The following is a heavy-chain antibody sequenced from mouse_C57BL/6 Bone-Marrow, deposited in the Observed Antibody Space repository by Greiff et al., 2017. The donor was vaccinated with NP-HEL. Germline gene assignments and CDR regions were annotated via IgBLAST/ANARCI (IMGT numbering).Heavy chain of an antibody. V-gene: IGHV2-2*01. Sequence: QVQLKESGPGLVQPSQSLSITCTVSGFSLTSYGVHWVRQSPGKGLEWLGVIWSCGSTDYNAAFISRLSISKDNSKSQVSFKMNSLQADDTAIYYCARYPDYWGQGTSVTVSS. CDR2: IWSCGST. CDR1: GFSLTSYG. CDR3: ARYPDY. J-gene: IGHJ4*01.